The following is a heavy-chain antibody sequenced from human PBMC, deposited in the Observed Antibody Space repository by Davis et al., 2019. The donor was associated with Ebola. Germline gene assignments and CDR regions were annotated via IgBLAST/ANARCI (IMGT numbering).Heavy chain of an antibody. Sequence: GESLKISCKGSGYSFTSHWIVWVRQMPGKGLECMGIIFPGDSDTRYSPSFQGQVTISADKSISTAYLQWSSLKASDTAMYYCARMGKSYYDSLWDYWGQGTQVTVSS. CDR3: ARMGKSYYDSLWDY. CDR2: IFPGDSDT. J-gene: IGHJ4*02. V-gene: IGHV5-51*01. CDR1: GYSFTSHW. D-gene: IGHD3-10*01.